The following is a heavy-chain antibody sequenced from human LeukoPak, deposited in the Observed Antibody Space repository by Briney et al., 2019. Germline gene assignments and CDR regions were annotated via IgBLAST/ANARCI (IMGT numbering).Heavy chain of an antibody. CDR2: IYTSGST. Sequence: SQTLSLTCTVSGDSITSGRYYWNWIRQPAGKGLEWIGRIYTSGSTNYNPSLKSRVTISVDTSKNQFSLKLSSVTAADTAVYSCASSKIVVVPAARTPFDNWAQEPWSPSPQ. CDR3: ASSKIVVVPAARTPFDN. J-gene: IGHJ4*02. CDR1: GDSITSGRYY. V-gene: IGHV4-61*02. D-gene: IGHD2-2*01.